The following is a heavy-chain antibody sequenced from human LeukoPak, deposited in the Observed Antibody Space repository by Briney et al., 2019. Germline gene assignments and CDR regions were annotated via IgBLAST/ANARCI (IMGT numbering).Heavy chain of an antibody. Sequence: GGSLRLSCAASGFTFSSYAMSWVRQAPGKGLEWVSDISSSSGSTYYADSVKGRFTISRDNSKNTLYLQMNSLRAEDTAVYYCARGVVVTAIPRWVYYFDYWGQGTLVTVSS. D-gene: IGHD2-21*02. CDR3: ARGVVVTAIPRWVYYFDY. CDR1: GFTFSSYA. V-gene: IGHV3-23*01. J-gene: IGHJ4*02. CDR2: ISSSSGST.